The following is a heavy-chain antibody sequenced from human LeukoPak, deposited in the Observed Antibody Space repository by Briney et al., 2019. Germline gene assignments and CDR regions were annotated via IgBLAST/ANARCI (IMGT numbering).Heavy chain of an antibody. J-gene: IGHJ4*02. Sequence: PSETLSLTCTVSGGSIRTSYWAWIQQPPGKGVESIGLISGTGSANYHASLESRVTISLVTSKNQFSLKMRSVTAADTAMYYCARGGGESTSGYYFDYWGQGTLVTVSS. V-gene: IGHV4-59*01. CDR3: ARGGGESTSGYYFDY. D-gene: IGHD3-9*01. CDR2: ISGTGSA. CDR1: GGSIRTSY.